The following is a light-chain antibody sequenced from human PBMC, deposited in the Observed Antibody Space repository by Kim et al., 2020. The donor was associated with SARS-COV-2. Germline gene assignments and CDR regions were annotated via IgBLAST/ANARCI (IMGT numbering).Light chain of an antibody. Sequence: ASVGDRVTITCRASQGSSTWLAWYQQRQGIAPKVLIYRTSDLGGGVPSRFSGSVSGTQFTLTISSLQPDDFATYYCQQYNTYPWTFGQGTKVDIK. V-gene: IGKV1-5*03. CDR1: QGSSTW. J-gene: IGKJ1*01. CDR2: RTS. CDR3: QQYNTYPWT.